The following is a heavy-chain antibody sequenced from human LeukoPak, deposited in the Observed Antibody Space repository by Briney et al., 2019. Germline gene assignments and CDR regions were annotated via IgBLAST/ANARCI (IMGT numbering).Heavy chain of an antibody. Sequence: GGSLRLSCAASGFTFSSYAMSWVRQAPGKGLEWVSAISGSGGSTYYADSVKGRFTISRDNSKNTLYLQMNGLRAEDTAVYYCAKDQGGATHFDYWGQGTLVTVSS. J-gene: IGHJ4*02. CDR1: GFTFSSYA. V-gene: IGHV3-23*01. CDR3: AKDQGGATHFDY. CDR2: ISGSGGST. D-gene: IGHD1-26*01.